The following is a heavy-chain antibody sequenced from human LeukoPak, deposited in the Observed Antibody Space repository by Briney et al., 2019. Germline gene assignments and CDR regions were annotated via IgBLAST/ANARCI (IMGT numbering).Heavy chain of an antibody. J-gene: IGHJ4*02. Sequence: GGSLRLSCAASGFSFSSYWMNWVRQAPGKGLVWVAHINTDGRTTTYADSVKGRFTVARDNVKNTLYLEMNRLRAEDTAVYYCARDNTYMFDYWGQGTQVTVSS. CDR2: INTDGRTT. CDR1: GFSFSSYW. D-gene: IGHD2-2*02. CDR3: ARDNTYMFDY. V-gene: IGHV3-74*01.